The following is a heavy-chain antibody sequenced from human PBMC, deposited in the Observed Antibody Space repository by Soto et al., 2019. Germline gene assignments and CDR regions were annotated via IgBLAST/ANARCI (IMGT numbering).Heavy chain of an antibody. D-gene: IGHD5-18*01. CDR2: IYYSGST. CDR3: AKDSGYNYGYFRWFDP. J-gene: IGHJ5*02. CDR1: GDSISSYY. Sequence: SETLSLTCTVSGDSISSYYWSWIRQPPGKGLEWIGYIYYSGSTNYNPSLKSRVTISVDTSKNQFSLKLSSVTAADTAVYYCAKDSGYNYGYFRWFDPWGQGTLVTVSS. V-gene: IGHV4-59*01.